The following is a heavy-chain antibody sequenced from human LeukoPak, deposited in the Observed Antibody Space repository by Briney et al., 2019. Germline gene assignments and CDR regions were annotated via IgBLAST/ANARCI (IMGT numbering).Heavy chain of an antibody. CDR2: INTDGTTT. V-gene: IGHV3-74*01. CDR1: GFTLSNYW. D-gene: IGHD1-1*01. J-gene: IGHJ4*02. Sequence: HGGSLRLSCAASGFTLSNYWMHWVRQVPGKGLVWVSRINTDGTTTNYADSVKGRFTISRDNAKNTLYLQMNSLRAEDTAVYYCARAVSTSLRSTAYWGQGTLVTISS. CDR3: ARAVSTSLRSTAY.